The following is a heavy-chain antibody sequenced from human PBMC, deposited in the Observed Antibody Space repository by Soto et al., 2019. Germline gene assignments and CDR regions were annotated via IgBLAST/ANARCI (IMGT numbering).Heavy chain of an antibody. V-gene: IGHV5-51*03. Sequence: EVQLVQSGAEVKKPGESLKISCKGSGYSFTSYWIAWVRQMPGKGLEWMGIIYPGDSDTRYSPSFHGQVTISADVSTSTAYLQWSSLRATDTAIYYCARRLDGSAYYLRDWGQGTLVTVSS. D-gene: IGHD3-22*01. CDR1: GYSFTSYW. CDR2: IYPGDSDT. CDR3: ARRLDGSAYYLRD. J-gene: IGHJ4*02.